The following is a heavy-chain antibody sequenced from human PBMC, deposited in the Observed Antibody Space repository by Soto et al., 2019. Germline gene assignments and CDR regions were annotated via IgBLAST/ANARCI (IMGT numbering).Heavy chain of an antibody. Sequence: SETLCLTCTVSGGSISSGGYYWSWIRQHPGKGLEWIGYIYYSGSTYYNPSLKSRVTISVDTSKNQFSLKLSSVTAADTAVYYCARVFGVGATTYYYYGMDVWGQGTTVTVSS. D-gene: IGHD1-26*01. CDR1: GGSISSGGYY. CDR3: ARVFGVGATTYYYYGMDV. J-gene: IGHJ6*02. V-gene: IGHV4-31*03. CDR2: IYYSGST.